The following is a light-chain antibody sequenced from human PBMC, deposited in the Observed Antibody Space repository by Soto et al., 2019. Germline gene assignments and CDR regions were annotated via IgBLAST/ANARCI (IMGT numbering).Light chain of an antibody. V-gene: IGKV3D-15*01. Sequence: EIVLTQSPGTLSLSPGERATLSCRASQSVIRYLAWYQQKPGQAPRLLIYGASTRATGIPARFSGSGSGTEFTLTISSLQSEDFAVYYCHQYDNWPPWTFGQGTKVDI. CDR2: GAS. CDR1: QSVIRY. CDR3: HQYDNWPPWT. J-gene: IGKJ1*01.